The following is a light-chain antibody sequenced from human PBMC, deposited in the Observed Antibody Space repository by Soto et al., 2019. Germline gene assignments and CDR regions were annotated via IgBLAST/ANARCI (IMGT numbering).Light chain of an antibody. V-gene: IGKV3-20*01. J-gene: IGKJ1*01. CDR3: QQYMSSVT. CDR2: GVS. Sequence: EIVLTQSPGSLSLSPGERATLSCRASQSVDNTFFAWYPKKPGQAPRLLMYGVSKRATGIPDRFSGSGSGTDFTLTISRLEPEDFAVYYCQQYMSSVTFGQGTRVEI. CDR1: QSVDNTF.